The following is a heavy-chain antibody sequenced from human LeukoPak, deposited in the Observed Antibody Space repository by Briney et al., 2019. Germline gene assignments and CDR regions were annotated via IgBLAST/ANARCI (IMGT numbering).Heavy chain of an antibody. V-gene: IGHV1-69*05. CDR1: GGTFSSYA. CDR3: ARARSGYYAFDI. Sequence: GASVKVSCKASGGTFSSYAISWVRQAPGQGLEWMGGIIPIFGTANYAQKFQGRVTITTDESTSTAYMELSSLRSDDTAVYYCARARSGYYAFDIWGQGTMVTVSS. CDR2: IIPIFGTA. J-gene: IGHJ3*02. D-gene: IGHD3-3*01.